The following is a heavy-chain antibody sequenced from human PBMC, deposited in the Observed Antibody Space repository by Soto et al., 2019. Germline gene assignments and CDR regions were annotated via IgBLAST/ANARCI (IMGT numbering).Heavy chain of an antibody. CDR1: GFTFDDYV. V-gene: IGHV3-9*01. D-gene: IGHD2-15*01. CDR2: ISWTSNII. Sequence: DVQLVESGGGLVQPGRSLRLSCAASGFTFDDYVLHWFRRVPGKGLEWVSSISWTSNIIGYADSVKGRFTLSRDNAKNSLYLQMNSLRPEDTALYYCAKGGPDGFCSGGRCYFDYWGQGTLVTVSS. J-gene: IGHJ4*02. CDR3: AKGGPDGFCSGGRCYFDY.